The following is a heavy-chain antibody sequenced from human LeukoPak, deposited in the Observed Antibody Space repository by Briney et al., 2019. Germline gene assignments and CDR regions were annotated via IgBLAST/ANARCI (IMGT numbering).Heavy chain of an antibody. V-gene: IGHV3-73*01. CDR2: IRSKANSYVT. D-gene: IGHD2-15*01. Sequence: GGSLRLSCAASGLSFSGSAMHWVRQASGRGLEWLGRIRSKANSYVTAYAASVNGRFIISRDDSRNTAYLQMNSLQTEDTAVYYCTRHSDKYCSGAGCYVYNFYGMDVWGQGTTVTVSS. CDR3: TRHSDKYCSGAGCYVYNFYGMDV. CDR1: GLSFSGSA. J-gene: IGHJ6*02.